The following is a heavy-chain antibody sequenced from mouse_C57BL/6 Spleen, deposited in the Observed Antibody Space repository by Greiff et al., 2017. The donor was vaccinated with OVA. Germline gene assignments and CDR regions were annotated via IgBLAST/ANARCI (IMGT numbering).Heavy chain of an antibody. J-gene: IGHJ2*01. V-gene: IGHV1-82*01. CDR2: IYPGDGDT. D-gene: IGHD1-1*02. CDR3: ARSRKLLGCFDY. Sequence: QVQLQQSGPELVKPGASVKISCKASGYAFSSSWMNWVKQRTGKGLEWIGRIYPGDGDTNYNGKFKGKATLTAYKSTSTAYKQLSSLTSANSAIDFCARSRKLLGCFDYWDQGTTRTVSS. CDR1: GYAFSSSW.